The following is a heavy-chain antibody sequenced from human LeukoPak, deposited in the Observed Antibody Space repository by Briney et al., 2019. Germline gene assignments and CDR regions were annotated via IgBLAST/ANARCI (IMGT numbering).Heavy chain of an antibody. CDR3: ANGVSRMIDSRYYYYMDV. D-gene: IGHD3-16*01. V-gene: IGHV3-7*03. J-gene: IGHJ6*03. CDR2: IKQDGSEK. Sequence: GGSLRLSCAASGFTFSSYWMSWVRQAPGKGLEWVANIKQDGSEKYYVDSVKGRFTISRDNSKNTLYLQMNSLRDENTAVYDCANGVSRMIDSRYYYYMDVWGKGTTVTVSS. CDR1: GFTFSSYW.